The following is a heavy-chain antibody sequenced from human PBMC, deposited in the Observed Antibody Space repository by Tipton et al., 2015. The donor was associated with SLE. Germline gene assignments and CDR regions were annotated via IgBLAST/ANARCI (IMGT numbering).Heavy chain of an antibody. J-gene: IGHJ5*02. V-gene: IGHV4-4*01. Sequence: TLSLTYVVYNGGKSSNNWWSWVRQPPGRGLEWIGEIYHGGSTNYNPSLKGRVTISVDKSKNQFSLRLSSVTAADTAVYFCAGHFGLRKDEFFYGSGSPIEAWGQGTLVSVSA. CDR2: IYHGGST. CDR1: NGGKSSNNW. D-gene: IGHD3-10*01. CDR3: AGHFGLRKDEFFYGSGSPIEA.